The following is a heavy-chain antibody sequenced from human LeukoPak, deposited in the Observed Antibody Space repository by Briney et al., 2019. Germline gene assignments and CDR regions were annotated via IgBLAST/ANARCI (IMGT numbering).Heavy chain of an antibody. D-gene: IGHD7-27*01. CDR3: ARDTGENDAFDI. Sequence: GGSLRLSCAASGFTFSSYAMSWVRQAPGKGLEWVSGISGSGGSTYSADSVKGRFTISRHNSKNTLYLQMNSLRAEDTAVYYCARDTGENDAFDIWGQGTMVTVSS. CDR2: ISGSGGST. CDR1: GFTFSSYA. V-gene: IGHV3-23*01. J-gene: IGHJ3*02.